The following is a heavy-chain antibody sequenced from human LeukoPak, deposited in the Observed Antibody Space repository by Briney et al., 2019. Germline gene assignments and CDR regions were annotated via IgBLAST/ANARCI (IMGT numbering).Heavy chain of an antibody. CDR2: IRQDGSEK. V-gene: IGHV3-7*01. Sequence: QPGGSLRLSCAASGFTFSSYWMSWVRQAPGKGLEWVANIRQDGSEKYYVDSVKGRFTISRDNAKNSLYLQMNSLRAEDTAVYYCARDGKPGVFDYWGQGTLVTVSS. CDR1: GFTFSSYW. CDR3: ARDGKPGVFDY. J-gene: IGHJ4*02. D-gene: IGHD3-16*01.